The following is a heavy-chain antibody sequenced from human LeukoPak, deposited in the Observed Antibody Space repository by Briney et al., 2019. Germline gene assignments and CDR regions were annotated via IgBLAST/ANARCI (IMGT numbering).Heavy chain of an antibody. V-gene: IGHV3-33*08. D-gene: IGHD4-17*01. J-gene: IGHJ3*02. Sequence: GGSLRLSCAASGFTFSSYAMSWVRQAPGKGLEWVAVIWYDGSNKYYADSVKGRFTISRDNSKNTLYLQMNSLRAEDTAVYYCARPRARYGDDAFDIWGQGTMVTVSS. CDR1: GFTFSSYA. CDR2: IWYDGSNK. CDR3: ARPRARYGDDAFDI.